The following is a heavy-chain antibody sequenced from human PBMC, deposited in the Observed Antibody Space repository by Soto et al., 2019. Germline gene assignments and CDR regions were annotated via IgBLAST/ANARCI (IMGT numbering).Heavy chain of an antibody. CDR2: ISSSGGHI. CDR1: GFDFSRHG. V-gene: IGHV3-21*04. Sequence: AGSLRLSCAASGFDFSRHGMNWVRQAPGKGLEWVSFISSSGGHIKYADSVKGRFTISRDNSNNTLYLQMHSLTAADTAVYYCAKNGCGGDCYSSVAGNWFDPWGQGTLVTVSS. D-gene: IGHD2-21*02. CDR3: AKNGCGGDCYSSVAGNWFDP. J-gene: IGHJ5*02.